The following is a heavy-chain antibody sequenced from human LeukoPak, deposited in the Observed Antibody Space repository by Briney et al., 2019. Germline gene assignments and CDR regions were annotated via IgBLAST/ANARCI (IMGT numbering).Heavy chain of an antibody. CDR1: GFTFSTFA. CDR3: AKGISSNYYGSGSLDY. Sequence: GGSLRLSCAASGFTFSTFALHWVRQAPGKGLEWVAVISYDGSKEYYGDSVKGRFTISRDNPENTLYLQMNSLRAEDTAVYYCAKGISSNYYGSGSLDYWGQGTLVTVSS. CDR2: ISYDGSKE. D-gene: IGHD3-10*01. J-gene: IGHJ4*02. V-gene: IGHV3-30-3*01.